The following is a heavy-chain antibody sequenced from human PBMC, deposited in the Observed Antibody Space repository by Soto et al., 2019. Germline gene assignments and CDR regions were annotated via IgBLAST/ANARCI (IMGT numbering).Heavy chain of an antibody. V-gene: IGHV5-51*01. CDR3: ARLNSGTPDY. CDR2: IDPSDSDT. CDR1: GGRFVSYR. Sequence: HGESLKISCKGSGGRFVSYRIAWVRQMPGKGLEWMGIIDPSDSDTRYSPSFQGQVTISADKSISTAYLQWSSLKASDTAMYYCARLNSGTPDYWGQGTLVTVSS. D-gene: IGHD2-15*01. J-gene: IGHJ4*02.